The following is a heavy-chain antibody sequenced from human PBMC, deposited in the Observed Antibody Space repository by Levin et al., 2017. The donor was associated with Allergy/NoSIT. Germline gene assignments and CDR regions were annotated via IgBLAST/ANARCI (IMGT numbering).Heavy chain of an antibody. CDR1: GFTLSNYW. J-gene: IGHJ3*01. CDR3: AREPPSGFDV. Sequence: GESLKISCAASGFTLSNYWMHWVRQAPGEGLVWVSRINSDGSSIVYADSVKGRFTISRDNAKNTVYLQMNSLRAEDTAVYYCAREPPSGFDVLGQGTTVTVSS. V-gene: IGHV3-74*01. D-gene: IGHD6-25*01. CDR2: INSDGSSI.